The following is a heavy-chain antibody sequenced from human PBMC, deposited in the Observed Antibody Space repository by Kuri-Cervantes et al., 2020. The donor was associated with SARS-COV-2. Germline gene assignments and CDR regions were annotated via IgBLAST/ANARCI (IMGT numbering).Heavy chain of an antibody. J-gene: IGHJ6*02. V-gene: IGHV3-48*01. CDR3: ARERYYSGHYGMDV. CDR2: IGSSSSII. D-gene: IGHD3-10*01. Sequence: GGSLRLSCAASGFTFSDYSMNWVRQAPGKGLEWVSYIGSSSSIIYYADSMKGRFTISRDNAKNSLSLQMSSLRAEDTAVYYCARERYYSGHYGMDVWGQGTTVTVSS. CDR1: GFTFSDYS.